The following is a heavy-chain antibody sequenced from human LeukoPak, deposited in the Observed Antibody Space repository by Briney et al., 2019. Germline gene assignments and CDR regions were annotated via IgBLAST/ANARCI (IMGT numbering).Heavy chain of an antibody. J-gene: IGHJ4*02. CDR3: ARLGNPSSGGGDY. V-gene: IGHV1-69*13. D-gene: IGHD6-19*01. Sequence: RASVKVSCKASGGTFSSYAISWVRQAPGQGLEWMGGIIPIFGTANHAQKFQGRVTITADESTSTAYMELSSLRSEDTAVYYCARLGNPSSGGGDYWGQGTLVTVSS. CDR2: IIPIFGTA. CDR1: GGTFSSYA.